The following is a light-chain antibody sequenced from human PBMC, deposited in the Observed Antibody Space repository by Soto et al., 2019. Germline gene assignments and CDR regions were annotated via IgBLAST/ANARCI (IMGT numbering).Light chain of an antibody. J-gene: IGKJ4*01. CDR2: DAS. V-gene: IGKV3-11*01. CDR1: QSVSSY. Sequence: EVVLTQSPATLSLSPGERATLSCRASQSVSSYLAWYQQKPGQAPRLLIYDASNRATGLPARFSGSGSGTDFTLTISSLEPEDFAVYYCQQRTNWLLTFGGGTKVEIK. CDR3: QQRTNWLLT.